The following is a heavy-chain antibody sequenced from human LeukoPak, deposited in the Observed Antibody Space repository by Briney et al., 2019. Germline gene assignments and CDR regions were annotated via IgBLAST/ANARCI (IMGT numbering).Heavy chain of an antibody. D-gene: IGHD3-10*01. Sequence: GSLRLSCAASGFTFSNYAMTWVRQAPGKGLEWVGRIKSKSDGGTRDFAAPVKDRFTISRDDSKNILYLQMNSLNTEDTAVYFCTTVDYFGSGSYPSYWGQGTLVTVSS. CDR2: IKSKSDGGTR. J-gene: IGHJ4*02. V-gene: IGHV3-15*01. CDR3: TTVDYFGSGSYPSY. CDR1: GFTFSNYA.